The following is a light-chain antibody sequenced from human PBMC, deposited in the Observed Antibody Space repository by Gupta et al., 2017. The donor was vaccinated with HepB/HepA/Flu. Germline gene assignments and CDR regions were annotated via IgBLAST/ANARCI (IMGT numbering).Light chain of an antibody. CDR3: ILYMGRGISV. CDR1: SGSVSTNNY. J-gene: IGLJ3*02. CDR2: NTD. V-gene: IGLV8-61*01. Sequence: QTVVTQEPSFSVSPGGTVTLTCGLTSGSVSTNNYASWIQQTPGQAPRTLIYNTDTRSSGVSDRFSGSILENKAALTITGARPDDESDYYCILYMGRGISVFGGGTKLTVL.